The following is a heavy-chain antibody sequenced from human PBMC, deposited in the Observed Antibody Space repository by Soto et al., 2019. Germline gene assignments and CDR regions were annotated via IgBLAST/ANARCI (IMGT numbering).Heavy chain of an antibody. CDR2: ISSSSNTI. V-gene: IGHV3-48*02. J-gene: IGHJ6*02. CDR1: GFTCSSYS. D-gene: IGHD7-27*01. CDR3: VRGVPGDQTYFWYGMDV. Sequence: EVQLVESGGGLVQPGGSLRLSCAASGFTCSSYSMNWVRQAPGKGLQWISYISSSSNTIYYADSVKGRFTISRDYAKNSLYLQMTSLPDDDTAVSYCVRGVPGDQTYFWYGMDVWGQGTTVTVSS.